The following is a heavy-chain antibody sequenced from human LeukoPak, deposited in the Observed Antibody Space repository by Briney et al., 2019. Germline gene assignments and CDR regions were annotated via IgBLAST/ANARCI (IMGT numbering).Heavy chain of an antibody. V-gene: IGHV1-69*04. Sequence: ASVKVSCKASGGTFSSYAISWVRQAPGQGLEWMGRIIPILGIANYAQKFQGRVTITADKSTSTAYMELSSLRSEDTAVYYCARSRSSQGYQYDYWGQGTLVTVSS. CDR1: GGTFSSYA. J-gene: IGHJ4*02. D-gene: IGHD6-13*01. CDR2: IIPILGIA. CDR3: ARSRSSQGYQYDY.